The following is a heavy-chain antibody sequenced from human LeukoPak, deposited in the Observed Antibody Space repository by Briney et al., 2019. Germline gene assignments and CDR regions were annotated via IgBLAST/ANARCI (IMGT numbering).Heavy chain of an antibody. V-gene: IGHV4-34*01. CDR1: GGSFSGYY. Sequence: PSETLSLTCAVYGGSFSGYYWSWIRQPPGKGLEWIGEINHSGSTNYNPSLKSRVTISVDTSKNQFSLQLSSVTAADTAVYYCAREGYSSGWYHYYYYYGMGVWGQGTTVTVSS. CDR3: AREGYSSGWYHYYYYYGMGV. CDR2: INHSGST. D-gene: IGHD6-19*01. J-gene: IGHJ6*02.